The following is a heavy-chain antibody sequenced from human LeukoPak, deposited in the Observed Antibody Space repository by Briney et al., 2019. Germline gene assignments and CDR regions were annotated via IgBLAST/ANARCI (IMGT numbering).Heavy chain of an antibody. CDR1: GSTSGIIR. CDR3: VTDGAVTAD. D-gene: IGHD2-21*02. J-gene: IGHJ4*02. CDR2: ITGSSDLI. V-gene: IGHV3-48*04. Sequence: PGGSRTPSGPTFGSTSGIIRMNWVRPPPGRGREWLSYITGSSDLIYYADSVKGRFTISRDNAKNSLYLQMNSLRAEDTALYYCVTDGAVTADWGQGTLVTVSS.